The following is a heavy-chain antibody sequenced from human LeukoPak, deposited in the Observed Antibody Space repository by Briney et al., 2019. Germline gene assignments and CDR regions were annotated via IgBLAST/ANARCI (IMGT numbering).Heavy chain of an antibody. CDR2: ISGSGGST. J-gene: IGHJ4*02. Sequence: GGSLRLSCAASGFTFSSYAMSWVRQAPGKGLEWVSGISGSGGSTYYADSVKGRFTISRDNAKNTLYLQMNSLRAEDTAVYYCARGGVYSYGTFDYWGQGTLVTVSS. V-gene: IGHV3-23*01. CDR1: GFTFSSYA. D-gene: IGHD5-18*01. CDR3: ARGGVYSYGTFDY.